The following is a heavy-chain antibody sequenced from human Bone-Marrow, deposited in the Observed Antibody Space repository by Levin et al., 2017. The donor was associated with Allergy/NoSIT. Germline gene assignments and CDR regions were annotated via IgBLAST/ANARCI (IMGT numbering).Heavy chain of an antibody. CDR2: IKRKIDGETT. Sequence: GGSLRLSCGASGLSLSDAWMTWVRQAPGKGLECVARIKRKIDGETTDYADPVKGRFTISRDDSKNTVYLQMNSLTTEDTAKYYCTADLEESSSYSCDYWGQGTMVTVSS. CDR3: TADLEESSSYSCDY. D-gene: IGHD3-22*01. CDR1: GLSLSDAW. V-gene: IGHV3-15*05. J-gene: IGHJ4*02.